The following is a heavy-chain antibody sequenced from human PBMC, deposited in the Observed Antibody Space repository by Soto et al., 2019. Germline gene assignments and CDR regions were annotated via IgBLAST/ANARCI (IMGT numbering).Heavy chain of an antibody. Sequence: PGGSLRLSCAASGFTFSSFWMHWVRQAPGKGLVWVSHIDNDGSSTNYADSVKGRFTISRDNAKNTLYLQMNSLRAEDTAVYYCHGYGYWGQGTLVTVSS. D-gene: IGHD5-12*01. V-gene: IGHV3-74*01. CDR1: GFTFSSFW. CDR3: HGYGY. CDR2: IDNDGSST. J-gene: IGHJ4*02.